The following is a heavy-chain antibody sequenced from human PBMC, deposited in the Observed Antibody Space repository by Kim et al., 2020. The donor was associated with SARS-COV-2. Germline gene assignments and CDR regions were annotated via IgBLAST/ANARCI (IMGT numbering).Heavy chain of an antibody. CDR2: FDPEDGET. J-gene: IGHJ4*02. D-gene: IGHD3-3*01. Sequence: ASVKVSCKVSGYTLTELSMHWVRQAPGKGLEWMGGFDPEDGETIYAQKFQGRVTMTEDTSTDTAYMELSSLRSEDTAVYYCATSNRVLRFLEWLPYFDYWGQGTLVTVSS. CDR3: ATSNRVLRFLEWLPYFDY. V-gene: IGHV1-24*01. CDR1: GYTLTELS.